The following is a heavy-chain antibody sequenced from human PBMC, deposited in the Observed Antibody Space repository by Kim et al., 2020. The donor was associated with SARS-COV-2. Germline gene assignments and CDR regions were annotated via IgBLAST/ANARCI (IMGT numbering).Heavy chain of an antibody. CDR1: GCSVISSYYF. Sequence: SETLSLTCTVSGCSVISSYYFWGWIRQPPGKGLEWIGSVFYSGSTYYNPSLKSRVTMPVDPSKNQFSLKLSSVTAADTAVYYCARVLRDGYYEHYFYYWG. CDR3: ARVLRDGYYEHYFYY. D-gene: IGHD3-16*01. V-gene: IGHV4-39*07. CDR2: VFYSGST. J-gene: IGHJ4*01.